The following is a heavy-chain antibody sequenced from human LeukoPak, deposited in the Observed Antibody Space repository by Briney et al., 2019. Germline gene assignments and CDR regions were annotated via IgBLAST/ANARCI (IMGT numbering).Heavy chain of an antibody. D-gene: IGHD3-22*01. CDR1: GYSISSGYY. J-gene: IGHJ5*02. V-gene: IGHV4-38-2*01. CDR3: ARTMIVVGDLVS. Sequence: SETLSLTCAVSGYSISSGYYWGWIRQPPGKGLEWIGSIYHSGSTYYNPSLKSRVAISVDTSKNQFSLKLSSVTAADTAVYYCARTMIVVGDLVSWGQGTLVTVSS. CDR2: IYHSGST.